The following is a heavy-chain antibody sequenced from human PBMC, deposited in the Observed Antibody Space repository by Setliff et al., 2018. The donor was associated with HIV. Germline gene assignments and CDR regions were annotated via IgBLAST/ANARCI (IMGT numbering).Heavy chain of an antibody. CDR2: IHTSGST. D-gene: IGHD2-15*01. Sequence: SETLSLTCTVSGDSISGYYWSWIRQPAGRGLEWTGRIHTSGSTNYNPSLKSRVTMSVDMSKNQFSLKLTSLSAADTAVYYCARDRIEVVVDGPHDVFDVWGRGTTVTVSS. V-gene: IGHV4-4*07. J-gene: IGHJ3*01. CDR1: GDSISGYY. CDR3: ARDRIEVVVDGPHDVFDV.